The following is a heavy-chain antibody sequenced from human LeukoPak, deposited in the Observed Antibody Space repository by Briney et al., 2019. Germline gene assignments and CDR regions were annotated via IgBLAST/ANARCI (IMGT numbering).Heavy chain of an antibody. CDR3: AAVSVLGGAFGGVIQPSSDY. V-gene: IGHV3-48*03. CDR1: GFTFSSYA. Sequence: GGSLRLSCAASGFTFSSYAMHWVRQAPGKGLEWVSYISSSGSTIYYADSVKGRFTISRDNAKNSLYLQMNSLRAEDTAVYYCAAVSVLGGAFGGVIQPSSDYWGQGTLVTVSS. CDR2: ISSSGSTI. D-gene: IGHD3-16*01. J-gene: IGHJ4*02.